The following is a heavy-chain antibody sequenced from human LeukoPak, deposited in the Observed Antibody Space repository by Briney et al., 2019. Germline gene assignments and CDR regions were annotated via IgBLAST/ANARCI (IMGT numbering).Heavy chain of an antibody. CDR2: INSDGSST. D-gene: IGHD6-13*01. Sequence: GGSLRLSCAASGFTFSSYWMHWVRQAPGKGLVWVSRINSDGSSTSYADSVKGRFTISRDNAKNTLYLQMSSLRAEDTAVYYCARGASSSWLYYFDYWGQGTLVTVSS. CDR3: ARGASSSWLYYFDY. J-gene: IGHJ4*02. CDR1: GFTFSSYW. V-gene: IGHV3-74*01.